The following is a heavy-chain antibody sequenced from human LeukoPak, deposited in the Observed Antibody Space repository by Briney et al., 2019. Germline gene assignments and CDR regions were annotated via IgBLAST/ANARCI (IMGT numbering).Heavy chain of an antibody. J-gene: IGHJ6*04. Sequence: GGSLRLSCAASGFTFSSYWMHWVRQAPGKGRVWVSRINGDGSSTTYADSVKGRFTISRANAKNSLYLQMNSLRAEDTAVYYCAELGITMIGGVWGKGTTVTISS. D-gene: IGHD3-10*02. CDR1: GFTFSSYW. CDR2: INGDGSST. CDR3: AELGITMIGGV. V-gene: IGHV3-74*01.